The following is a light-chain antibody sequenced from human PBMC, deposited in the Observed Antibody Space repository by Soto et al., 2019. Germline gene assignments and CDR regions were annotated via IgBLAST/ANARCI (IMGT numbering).Light chain of an antibody. V-gene: IGKV3-20*01. J-gene: IGKJ2*01. CDR3: QQYGNSYT. Sequence: EIVLTQSPGPLSLSPGESATLSCRASQSVSRRYVACDQQNPGQAPRLLIYWASSRATGIPARFSGSGSGTDFTLTISRLEHDDFAVYYCQQYGNSYTVGQGTKLDIK. CDR1: QSVSRRY. CDR2: WAS.